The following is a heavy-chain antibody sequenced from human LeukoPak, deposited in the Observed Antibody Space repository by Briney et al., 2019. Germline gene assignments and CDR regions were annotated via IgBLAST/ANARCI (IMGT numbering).Heavy chain of an antibody. D-gene: IGHD3-10*01. Sequence: PSETLSLTCTVSGGSVSSGSYYWNWIRQPPGKGLEWIGYIYYSETTNYNPSLKSRVTISVDTSKNQFSLKLSSLTAADTAVYYCARSPMVRGGKWRYYFDYWGQGTLVTVSS. J-gene: IGHJ4*02. CDR2: IYYSETT. CDR3: ARSPMVRGGKWRYYFDY. V-gene: IGHV4-61*01. CDR1: GGSVSSGSYY.